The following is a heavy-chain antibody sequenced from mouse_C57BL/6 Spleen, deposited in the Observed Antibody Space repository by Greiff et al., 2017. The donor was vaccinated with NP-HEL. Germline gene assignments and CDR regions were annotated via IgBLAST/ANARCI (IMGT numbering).Heavy chain of an antibody. CDR3: AREGGLRRYGLDY. CDR1: GFSLTSYG. D-gene: IGHD2-2*01. Sequence: VQLQQSGPGLVQPSQSLSITCTASGFSLTSYGVHWVRQSPGQGLEWLGVIWSGGSTDYNAAFISRLSISKDNSKCQVFFKMNSLQADDTAIYYCAREGGLRRYGLDYWGQGTSVTVSS. V-gene: IGHV2-2*01. J-gene: IGHJ4*01. CDR2: IWSGGST.